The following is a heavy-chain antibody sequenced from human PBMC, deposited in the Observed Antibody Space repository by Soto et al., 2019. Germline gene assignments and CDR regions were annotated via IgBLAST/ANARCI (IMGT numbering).Heavy chain of an antibody. Sequence: GESLKISCKGSGYSFTSYWIGWVRQMPGKXLEWMGIIYPGDSDTRYSPSFQGQVTISADKSISTAYLQWSSLKASDTAMYYCARQGPIVGATPVYYYYGMDVWGQGTTVTVSS. CDR1: GYSFTSYW. CDR3: ARQGPIVGATPVYYYYGMDV. J-gene: IGHJ6*02. V-gene: IGHV5-51*01. CDR2: IYPGDSDT. D-gene: IGHD1-26*01.